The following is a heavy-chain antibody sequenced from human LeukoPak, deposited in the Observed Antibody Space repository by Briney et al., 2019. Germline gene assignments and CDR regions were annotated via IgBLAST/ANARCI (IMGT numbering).Heavy chain of an antibody. J-gene: IGHJ4*02. V-gene: IGHV4-34*01. Sequence: SETLSLTCAVYSGSFSGYYWSWIRQPPGKGLEWHGEINQSGRTNYNPSLKSRATISIDTSKKQFSLKLRSVTAADTAVYYCARDQSSRGGTDYWGQGTLVTVSS. CDR2: INQSGRT. D-gene: IGHD1/OR15-1a*01. CDR3: ARDQSSRGGTDY. CDR1: SGSFSGYY.